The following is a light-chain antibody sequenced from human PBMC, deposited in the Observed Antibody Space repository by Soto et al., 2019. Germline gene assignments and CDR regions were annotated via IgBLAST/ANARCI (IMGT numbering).Light chain of an antibody. CDR1: SSDVGSYNL. CDR2: EVS. V-gene: IGLV2-23*02. Sequence: QSALPQPASVSGSPGESITISCTGTSSDVGSYNLVSWYQQHPGKAPKLMIYEVSKRPSGVSNRFSGSKSGNTASLTISGLQAEDEADYYCCPYAGSSTHVFGTGTKVTVL. CDR3: CPYAGSSTHV. J-gene: IGLJ1*01.